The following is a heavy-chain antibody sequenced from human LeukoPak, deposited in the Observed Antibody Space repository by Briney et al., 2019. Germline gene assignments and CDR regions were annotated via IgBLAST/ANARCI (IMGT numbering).Heavy chain of an antibody. Sequence: PGGSLRLSCAASGFTFSSYSMNWVRQAPGKGLEWVSSISSSSSYIYYADSVKGRFTISRDNAKNSLYLQMNSLRAEDTAVYYCAKDTSLTYYDILTGSSDAFDIWGQGTMVTVSS. J-gene: IGHJ3*02. V-gene: IGHV3-21*01. CDR2: ISSSSSYI. CDR1: GFTFSSYS. D-gene: IGHD3-9*01. CDR3: AKDTSLTYYDILTGSSDAFDI.